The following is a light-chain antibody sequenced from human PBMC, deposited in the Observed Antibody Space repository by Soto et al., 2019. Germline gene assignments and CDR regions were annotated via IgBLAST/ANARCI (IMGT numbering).Light chain of an antibody. Sequence: ERVMTQSPATLSVSPGKRVTLSCRASQDIRPSLAWYQHKPGQATRLLIYGASIRATVVPATFSGSGSGTEFHLSISRLQSEHVGVYYFQRARSWPLTFGGGTKVEIK. V-gene: IGKV3-15*01. CDR1: QDIRPS. CDR3: QRARSWPLT. J-gene: IGKJ4*01. CDR2: GAS.